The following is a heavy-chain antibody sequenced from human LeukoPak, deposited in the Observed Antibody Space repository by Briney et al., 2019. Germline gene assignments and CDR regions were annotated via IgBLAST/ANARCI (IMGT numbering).Heavy chain of an antibody. J-gene: IGHJ3*02. CDR3: ARVRVVPAAMVAFDI. CDR2: INSDGSST. D-gene: IGHD2-2*01. Sequence: GGSLRLSCAASGFTFSSYWMHWVRQAPGKGLVWVSRINSDGSSTGYADSVKGRFTISRDNAKNTLYLQMNSLRAEDTAVYYCARVRVVPAAMVAFDIWGQGTMVTVSS. CDR1: GFTFSSYW. V-gene: IGHV3-74*01.